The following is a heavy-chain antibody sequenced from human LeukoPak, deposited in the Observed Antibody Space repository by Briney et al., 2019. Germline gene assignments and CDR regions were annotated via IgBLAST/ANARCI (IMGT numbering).Heavy chain of an antibody. CDR2: IYPGDSDT. Sequence: PGESLKISCQGFGYTFTTSWIGWVRQMPGKGLEWMGIIYPGDSDTRYSPSFQGQVTISADKSISTAYLQWSSLKASDTAMYYCASISVDTAMAGADYWGQGTLVTVSS. CDR1: GYTFTTSW. V-gene: IGHV5-51*01. D-gene: IGHD5-18*01. J-gene: IGHJ4*02. CDR3: ASISVDTAMAGADY.